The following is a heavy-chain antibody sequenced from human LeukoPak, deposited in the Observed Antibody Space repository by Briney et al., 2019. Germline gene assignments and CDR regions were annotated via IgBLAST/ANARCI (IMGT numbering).Heavy chain of an antibody. CDR2: IYYSGST. CDR1: GYSISNGYY. CDR3: ARDNIGLGYGDYNNWFDP. J-gene: IGHJ5*02. V-gene: IGHV4-59*01. Sequence: SETLSLTCTVSGYSISNGYYWGWIRQPPGKGLEWIGYIYYSGSTNYNPSLKSRVTISVDTSKNQFSLKLSSVTAADTAVYYCARDNIGLGYGDYNNWFDPWGQGTLVTVSS. D-gene: IGHD4-17*01.